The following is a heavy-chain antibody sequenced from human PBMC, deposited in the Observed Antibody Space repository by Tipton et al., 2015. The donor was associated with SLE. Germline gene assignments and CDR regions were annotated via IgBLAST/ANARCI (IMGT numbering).Heavy chain of an antibody. Sequence: TLSLTCTVSGGSVSSGSYYWSWIRQPPGKGLEWIGYIYYSGSTNYNPSLKSRVTISVDTSKNQFSLKVSSVTAADTAVYYCARLATIKIDYWGQGTLVTVSS. CDR2: IYYSGST. J-gene: IGHJ4*02. D-gene: IGHD5-24*01. CDR3: ARLATIKIDY. CDR1: GGSVSSGSYY. V-gene: IGHV4-61*01.